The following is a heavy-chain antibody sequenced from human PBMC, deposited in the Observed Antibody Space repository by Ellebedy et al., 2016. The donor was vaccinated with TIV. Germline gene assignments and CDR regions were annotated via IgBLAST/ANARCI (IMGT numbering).Heavy chain of an antibody. CDR1: GFTFSNYW. CDR2: IKQDGSEK. CDR3: AGGSGNDY. V-gene: IGHV3-7*01. Sequence: GGSLRLSXAVSGFTFSNYWMTWVRQAPGKGLEWVANIKQDGSEKYYVDSVKGRFTISRDNAKDSLYLQMNSLRVEDTAVYYCAGGSGNDYWGQGTLVTVSS. D-gene: IGHD1-1*01. J-gene: IGHJ4*02.